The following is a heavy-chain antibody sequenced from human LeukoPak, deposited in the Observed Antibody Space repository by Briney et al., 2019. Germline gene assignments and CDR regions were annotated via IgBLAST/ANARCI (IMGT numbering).Heavy chain of an antibody. J-gene: IGHJ5*02. CDR2: ISSSSSYI. CDR1: GFTFSSYA. V-gene: IGHV3-21*01. Sequence: AGGSLRLSCAASGFTFSSYAMSWVRQAPGKGLEWVSAISSSSSYIYYADSVKGRFTISRDNAKNLLYLQMNSLRAEDTAVYYCARVNFDWFSWFDPWGQGTLVTVSS. CDR3: ARVNFDWFSWFDP. D-gene: IGHD3-9*01.